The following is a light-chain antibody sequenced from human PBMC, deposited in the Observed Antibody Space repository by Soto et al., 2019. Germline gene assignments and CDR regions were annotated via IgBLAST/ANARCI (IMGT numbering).Light chain of an antibody. V-gene: IGKV3-20*01. CDR1: QSVSSSY. CDR3: QQFDTSPYT. J-gene: IGKJ2*01. CDR2: AAS. Sequence: EILLTQSPGTLSLSPGERATLSCRASQSVSSSYLTWYQHKPGQAPRLLISAASSRATGIPDRFSGSGSGTDFTLTISRLEPEDFAVYYCQQFDTSPYTFGQGTKLEIK.